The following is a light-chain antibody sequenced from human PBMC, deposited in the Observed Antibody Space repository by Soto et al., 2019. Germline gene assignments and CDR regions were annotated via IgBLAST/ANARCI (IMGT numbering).Light chain of an antibody. CDR2: KAS. V-gene: IGKV1-5*03. CDR1: QSISTW. Sequence: DIQMTQSPSTLSASVADRVTITCRASQSISTWLAWYQQKPGKAPKLLIYKASSLEGGVPSRFGGSGSGTLFNITISSLHPDDFATYYCQQYNTYPLTFGGGTTVDIK. J-gene: IGKJ4*01. CDR3: QQYNTYPLT.